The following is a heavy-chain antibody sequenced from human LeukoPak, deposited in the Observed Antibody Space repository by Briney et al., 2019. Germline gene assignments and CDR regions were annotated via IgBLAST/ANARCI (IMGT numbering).Heavy chain of an antibody. CDR2: ISYDGSNK. CDR1: GFTFSSYA. Sequence: GGSLRLSCAASGFTFSSYAMHWVRQAPGKGLEWVAVISYDGSNKYYADTVKGRFTIFRDNSKNTLYLQMNSLRAEDAAVYYCARDLGDILTGPSNYYYYGMDVWGQGTTVTVSS. J-gene: IGHJ6*02. D-gene: IGHD3-9*01. V-gene: IGHV3-30-3*01. CDR3: ARDLGDILTGPSNYYYYGMDV.